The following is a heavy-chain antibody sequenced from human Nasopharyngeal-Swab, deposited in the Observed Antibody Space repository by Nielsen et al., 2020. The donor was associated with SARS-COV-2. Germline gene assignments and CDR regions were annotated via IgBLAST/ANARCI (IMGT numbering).Heavy chain of an antibody. J-gene: IGHJ6*04. D-gene: IGHD2-2*01. CDR3: AKVARDIVVVPAAMKAYYYYGMDV. CDR2: ISGSGGST. V-gene: IGHV3-23*01. Sequence: WIRQPPGKGLEWVSAISGSGGSTYYADSVKGRFTISRDNSKNTLYLQMNSLRAEDTAVYYCAKVARDIVVVPAAMKAYYYYGMDVWGKGTKVKGSS.